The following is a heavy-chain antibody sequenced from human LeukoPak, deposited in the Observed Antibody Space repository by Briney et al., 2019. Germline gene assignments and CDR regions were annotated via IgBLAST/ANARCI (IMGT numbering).Heavy chain of an antibody. J-gene: IGHJ3*02. D-gene: IGHD1-26*01. CDR1: GGTFSSYA. CDR2: IIPIFGTA. Sequence: SVKVSCKASGGTFSSYAISWVRQAPGQGLEWMGGIIPIFGTANYAQKFQGRVTITADESTSTAYMELSSLRSEDTAVYYYARDRRGSYNAFDIWGQGTMVTVSS. V-gene: IGHV1-69*13. CDR3: ARDRRGSYNAFDI.